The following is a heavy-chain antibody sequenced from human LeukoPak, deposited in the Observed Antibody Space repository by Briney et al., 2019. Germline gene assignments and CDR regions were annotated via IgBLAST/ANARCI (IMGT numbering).Heavy chain of an antibody. CDR3: ARDKAVTGTYFDY. D-gene: IGHD6-19*01. J-gene: IGHJ4*02. Sequence: GGSLRLSCAGSGFTFSNYWMTWVRQAPGRGLEWVANIKQDGSEKYFVDSVKGRFTISRDNTKNSVYLQMNSLRAEDTAVYYCARDKAVTGTYFDYWGQGTLVTVSS. CDR1: GFTFSNYW. CDR2: IKQDGSEK. V-gene: IGHV3-7*01.